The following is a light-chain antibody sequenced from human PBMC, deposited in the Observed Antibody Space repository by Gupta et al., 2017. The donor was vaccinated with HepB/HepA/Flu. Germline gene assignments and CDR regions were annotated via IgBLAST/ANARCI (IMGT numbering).Light chain of an antibody. CDR2: GAP. J-gene: IGKJ3*01. CDR3: QQEYEWDPLT. V-gene: IGKV3-15*01. CDR1: QSVNNN. Sequence: EIVLTQSPATLPVSPGESATLACRASQSVNNNLAWYQQKPGQTPMLLIYGAPTRATGIRARFSRSAYGIEFTLTISSRQSEDFADYYSQQEYEWDPLTFGPGTKVDIK.